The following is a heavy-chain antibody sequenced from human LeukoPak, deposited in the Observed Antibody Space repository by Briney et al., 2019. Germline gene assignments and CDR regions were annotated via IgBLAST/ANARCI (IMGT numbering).Heavy chain of an antibody. D-gene: IGHD3-10*01. CDR3: ARVGSLRVGEYYFDY. CDR2: ISPSGGST. CDR1: GYTFTSYY. V-gene: IGHV1-46*01. J-gene: IGHJ4*02. Sequence: GASVKVSCKASGYTFTSYYMHWVRQAPGQGLEWMGIISPSGGSTSYAQKFQGRVTMTRDMSTSTVYMELSSLRSEDTAVYYCARVGSLRVGEYYFDYWGQGTLVTVSS.